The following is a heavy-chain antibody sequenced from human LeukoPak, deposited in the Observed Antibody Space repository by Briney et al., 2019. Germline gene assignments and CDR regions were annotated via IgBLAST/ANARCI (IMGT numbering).Heavy chain of an antibody. D-gene: IGHD3-22*01. CDR3: ARSRTGGGYYYWYFDL. CDR1: GGSISSYY. CDR2: IYYSGST. J-gene: IGHJ2*01. Sequence: SETLSLTCTVSGGSISSYYWSWIRQPPGKGLEWFGYIYYSGSTNYNPSLKSRVTISVDTSKNQFSLKLSSVTAADTAVYYCARSRTGGGYYYWYFDLWGRGTLVTVSS. V-gene: IGHV4-59*01.